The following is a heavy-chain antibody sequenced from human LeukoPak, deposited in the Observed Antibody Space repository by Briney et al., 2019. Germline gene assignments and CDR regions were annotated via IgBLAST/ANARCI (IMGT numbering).Heavy chain of an antibody. Sequence: GGSLRLSCVASGFSFNVYSMNWVRQAPGKGLEWVSYISSSSSDTYYAGSVGGRFIVSRDNAKNSLYLQMNSLRVEDTAVYYCVRNLAVAGTCFDSWGQGTLVTVSS. J-gene: IGHJ4*02. D-gene: IGHD6-19*01. CDR1: GFSFNVYS. CDR2: ISSSSSDT. V-gene: IGHV3-48*01. CDR3: VRNLAVAGTCFDS.